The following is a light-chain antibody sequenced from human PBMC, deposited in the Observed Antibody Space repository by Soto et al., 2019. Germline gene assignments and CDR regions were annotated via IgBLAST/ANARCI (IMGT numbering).Light chain of an antibody. J-gene: IGKJ2*01. V-gene: IGKV1-6*01. CDR1: QGIRDE. CDR3: LQDYNYPRT. Sequence: AIQMTQFPASLSASVGDRVTITCRASQGIRDELAWYQQKPGTAPILLIYGASRLERGVPSRFSGSGSGTDFSLAIYFLRPEDSATYFCLQDYNYPRTFGQGTKLQI. CDR2: GAS.